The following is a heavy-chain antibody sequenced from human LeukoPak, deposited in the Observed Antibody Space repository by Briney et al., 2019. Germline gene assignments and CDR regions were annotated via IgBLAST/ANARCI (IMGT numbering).Heavy chain of an antibody. D-gene: IGHD5-12*01. V-gene: IGHV1-2*02. CDR1: GYTFTGYY. CDR3: AREVAAMDV. J-gene: IGHJ6*04. CDR2: INPNSGGT. Sequence: GASVKVSCKASGYTFTGYYMHWVRQAPGQGLEWMGWINPNSGGTNYAQEFQGRVTMTRDTSISTAYMGLSRLRSDDTAVYYCAREVAAMDVWGKGNTVTVSS.